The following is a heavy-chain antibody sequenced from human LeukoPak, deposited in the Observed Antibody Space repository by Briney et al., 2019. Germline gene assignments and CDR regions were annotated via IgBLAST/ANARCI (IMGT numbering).Heavy chain of an antibody. D-gene: IGHD6-13*01. Sequence: GGSLRLSCAASGFTFSSYAMTWVRQAPGKGLEWVSDISGSGGSTNYADSVKGRFTISRDNSKNTLYQQMNSLRAEDTAVYYCAKFPSSSTWSYYFDYWGQGTLVTVSS. CDR1: GFTFSSYA. CDR2: ISGSGGST. CDR3: AKFPSSSTWSYYFDY. V-gene: IGHV3-23*01. J-gene: IGHJ4*02.